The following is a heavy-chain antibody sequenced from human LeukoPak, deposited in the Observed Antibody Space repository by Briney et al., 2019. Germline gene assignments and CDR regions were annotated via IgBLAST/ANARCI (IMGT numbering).Heavy chain of an antibody. CDR1: GFTFSNYA. J-gene: IGHJ4*02. Sequence: GGSLRLSCAAYGFTFSNYAMSWVRQAPGKGLEWVSGIRGSGDNTYYADSVKGRFTISRDNSKNTLYLQMNSLRAEDTAVYYCAKGRDFGVVTTFDYWGQGTLVTVSS. V-gene: IGHV3-23*01. CDR3: AKGRDFGVVTTFDY. CDR2: IRGSGDNT. D-gene: IGHD3-3*01.